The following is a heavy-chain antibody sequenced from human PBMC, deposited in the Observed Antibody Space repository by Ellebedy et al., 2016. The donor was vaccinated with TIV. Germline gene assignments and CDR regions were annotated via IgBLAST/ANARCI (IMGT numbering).Heavy chain of an antibody. J-gene: IGHJ2*01. V-gene: IGHV4-4*07. CDR1: GGSIRGYY. Sequence: SETLSLTXTASGGSIRGYYWSWIRQSAGKGLEWIGRIFMSGSTTYNPSPKNRVTISVDASTTQVSLNLISVTAADTAVYFCARLRQSRDRGHWYFALWGRGTLVTVSS. CDR2: IFMSGST. CDR3: ARLRQSRDRGHWYFAL. D-gene: IGHD1-14*01.